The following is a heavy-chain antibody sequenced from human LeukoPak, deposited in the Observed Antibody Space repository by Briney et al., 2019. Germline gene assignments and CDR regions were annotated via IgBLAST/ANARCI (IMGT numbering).Heavy chain of an antibody. CDR3: ARGHGSGSTNWFDP. CDR1: GYTFTSYY. CDR2: INPSGGIT. D-gene: IGHD3-10*01. Sequence: ASVKVSCKASGYTFTSYYMHWVRQAPGQGLECMGIINPSGGITTYAQKFQGRVTMTRDMSTSRIYMELSRLRSDDTAVYYCARGHGSGSTNWFDPWGQGTLVTVSS. V-gene: IGHV1-46*01. J-gene: IGHJ5*02.